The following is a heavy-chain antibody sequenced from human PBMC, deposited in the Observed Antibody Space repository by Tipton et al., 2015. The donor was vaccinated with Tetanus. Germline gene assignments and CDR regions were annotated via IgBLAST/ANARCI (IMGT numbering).Heavy chain of an antibody. CDR2: IYYSGST. CDR3: ARGTAREGFDY. D-gene: IGHD4-17*01. V-gene: IGHV4-59*01. CDR1: GGSISSYY. J-gene: IGHJ4*02. Sequence: LRLSCTVSGGSISSYYWSWIRQPPGKGLEWIGYIYYSGSTNYNPSLKSRVTISVDTSKNQFSLKLSSVTAADTAVYYCARGTAREGFDYWGQGTLVTVSS.